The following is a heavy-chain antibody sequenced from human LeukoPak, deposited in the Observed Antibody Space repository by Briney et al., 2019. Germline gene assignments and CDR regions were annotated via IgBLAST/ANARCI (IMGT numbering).Heavy chain of an antibody. D-gene: IGHD3-22*01. CDR3: ARYDSSGYLDAFDI. Sequence: PSETLSLTCTVSGDSISNYYWSWIRQPAGKGLEWIGRIYTSGSTNYNPSLKSRVTISVDTSKNQFSLKLSSVTAADTAVYYCARYDSSGYLDAFDIWGQGTMVTVSS. CDR1: GDSISNYY. J-gene: IGHJ3*02. V-gene: IGHV4-4*07. CDR2: IYTSGST.